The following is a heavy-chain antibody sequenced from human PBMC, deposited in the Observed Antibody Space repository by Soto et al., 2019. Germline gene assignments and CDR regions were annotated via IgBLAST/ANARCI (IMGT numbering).Heavy chain of an antibody. CDR2: MKSDGSR. CDR1: GFTFRNYG. J-gene: IGHJ5*01. V-gene: IGHV3-30*18. D-gene: IGHD3-3*01. CDR3: AKPRSSLEWPPSDS. Sequence: GGPLRLPCNAAGFTFRNYGMHWVRQAPGKGLEWVAVMKSDGSRDHIDSVKGRFTIFRDNSKKTLYLQMNNLRPADTAVYYCAKPRSSLEWPPSDSWGHGTLVTVSS.